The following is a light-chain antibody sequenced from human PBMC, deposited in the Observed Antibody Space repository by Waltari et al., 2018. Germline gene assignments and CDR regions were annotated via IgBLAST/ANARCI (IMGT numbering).Light chain of an antibody. J-gene: IGLJ3*02. CDR2: EVY. CDR3: SSYAGKYV. V-gene: IGLV2-8*01. CDR1: SSDGGGNDY. Sequence: QSALTQFPSAAGSPGQSVTLSCTGTSSDGGGNDYISWYQPHPGKAPNVIIYEVYTRPSGVPDLFSGSKSGNTASLTVSGLQAEDEANYYCSSYAGKYVFGGGTKLTVL.